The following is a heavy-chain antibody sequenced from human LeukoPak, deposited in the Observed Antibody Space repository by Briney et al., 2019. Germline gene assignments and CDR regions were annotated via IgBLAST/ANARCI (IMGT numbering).Heavy chain of an antibody. D-gene: IGHD5-18*01. Sequence: PSETLSLTCTVSGDSISNYYWNWIRQPPGKGLEWIGYFYHSGNTNYNPSLKSRVTISVDTSKNQFSLKLSSVTAADTAVYYCARGTYSYGFSVSYYFDYWGQGTLVTVSS. CDR2: FYHSGNT. J-gene: IGHJ4*02. V-gene: IGHV4-59*01. CDR1: GDSISNYY. CDR3: ARGTYSYGFSVSYYFDY.